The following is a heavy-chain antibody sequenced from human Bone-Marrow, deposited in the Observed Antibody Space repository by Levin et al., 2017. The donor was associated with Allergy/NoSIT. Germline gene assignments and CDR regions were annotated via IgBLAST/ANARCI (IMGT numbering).Heavy chain of an antibody. Sequence: SVKVSCKASGGTFSSYAISWVRQAPGQGLEWMGGIIPIFGTANYAQKFQGRVTITADESTSTAYMELSSLRSEDTAVYYCARVERQQLVRRGYFDYWGQGTLVTVSS. J-gene: IGHJ4*02. CDR1: GGTFSSYA. V-gene: IGHV1-69*13. CDR2: IIPIFGTA. D-gene: IGHD6-13*01. CDR3: ARVERQQLVRRGYFDY.